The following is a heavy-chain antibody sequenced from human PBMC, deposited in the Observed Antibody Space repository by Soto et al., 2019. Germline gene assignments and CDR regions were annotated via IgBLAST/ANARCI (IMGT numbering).Heavy chain of an antibody. CDR1: GYTFTSYV. D-gene: IGHD3-22*01. V-gene: IGHV1-18*01. CDR2: ISAYNGNT. Sequence: ASVKVSCKASGYTFTSYVISWVRQAPGKGLEWMGWISAYNGNTNYAQKLQGRVTMTTDTSTSTAYMELRSLRSDDTAVYYCARLSYYDSSGYYRNQEYYFDYWGQGTLVTVSS. J-gene: IGHJ4*02. CDR3: ARLSYYDSSGYYRNQEYYFDY.